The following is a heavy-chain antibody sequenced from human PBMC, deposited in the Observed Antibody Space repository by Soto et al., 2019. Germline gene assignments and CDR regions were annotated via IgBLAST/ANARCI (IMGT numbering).Heavy chain of an antibody. V-gene: IGHV4-31*03. D-gene: IGHD6-13*01. CDR1: GGSISGEGYY. CDR3: ATALTAEAGWATWFDR. Sequence: QVQLQESGPGLVEPSQTLSLTCTVSGGSISGEGYYWSWIRQYSGRGLEWIGYIHYSGSTYYTPSLKIRVTIAVAPATTPFFLNVNSMTAADTAVSYCATALTAEAGWATWFDRWGQGTLVTVSS. J-gene: IGHJ5*02. CDR2: IHYSGST.